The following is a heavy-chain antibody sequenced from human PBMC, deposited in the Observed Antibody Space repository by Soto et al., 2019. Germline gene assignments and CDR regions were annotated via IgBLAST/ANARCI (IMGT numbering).Heavy chain of an antibody. CDR2: IRHSGNT. J-gene: IGHJ4*02. Sequence: QVQLQESGPGLVKPSGTLSLTCAVSGGSISSSNWWSWVRQPPGKGLEWIGEIRHSGNTNYNPSLNSRVTMSVDKSTNQFSLKLSSVTAADTAVYFCARKRGGYDYGPRDYWGQGALVTVSS. CDR3: ARKRGGYDYGPRDY. V-gene: IGHV4-4*02. CDR1: GGSISSSNW. D-gene: IGHD5-18*01.